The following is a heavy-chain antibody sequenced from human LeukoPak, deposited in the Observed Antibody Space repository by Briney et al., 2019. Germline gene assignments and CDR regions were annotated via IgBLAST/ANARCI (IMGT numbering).Heavy chain of an antibody. CDR1: GGSISSYY. J-gene: IGHJ4*02. CDR2: IYYSGST. Sequence: SETLSLTCTVSGGSISSYYWSWIRQPPGKGLEWIGYIYYSGSTNYNPSLKSRVTISVDTSKNQFSLKLRSVTAAATAVYYCSRHGSPTGSGVEIDYWGEGTLVTVSS. V-gene: IGHV4-59*08. CDR3: SRHGSPTGSGVEIDY. D-gene: IGHD1-14*01.